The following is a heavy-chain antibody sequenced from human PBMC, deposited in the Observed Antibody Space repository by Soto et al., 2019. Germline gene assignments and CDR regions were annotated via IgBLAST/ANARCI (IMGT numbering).Heavy chain of an antibody. CDR1: GGTFSSYA. CDR2: IIPIFGTA. Sequence: SVKVSCKASGGTFSSYAISWVRQAPGQGLEWMGGIIPIFGTANYAQKFQGRVTITADKSTSTAYMELSSLRSEDTAVYYCARGTYYDFWSGYYYWGQGTLVTVSS. J-gene: IGHJ4*02. D-gene: IGHD3-3*01. V-gene: IGHV1-69*06. CDR3: ARGTYYDFWSGYYY.